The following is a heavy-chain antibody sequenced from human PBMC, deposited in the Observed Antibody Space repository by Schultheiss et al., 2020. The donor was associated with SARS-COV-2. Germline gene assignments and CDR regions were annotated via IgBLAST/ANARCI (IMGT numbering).Heavy chain of an antibody. CDR2: IYYSGST. CDR3: ARVKVGATNLYYYYYGMDV. V-gene: IGHV4-59*12. D-gene: IGHD1-26*01. Sequence: SETLSLTCTVSGGSISSYYWSWIRQPPGKGLEWIGYIYYSGSTYYNPSLKSRVTISVDTSKNQFSLKLSSVTAADTAVYYCARVKVGATNLYYYYYGMDVWGQGTTVTVSS. J-gene: IGHJ6*02. CDR1: GGSISSYY.